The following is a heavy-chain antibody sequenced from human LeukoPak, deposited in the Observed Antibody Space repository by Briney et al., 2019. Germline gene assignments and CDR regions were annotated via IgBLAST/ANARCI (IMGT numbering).Heavy chain of an antibody. CDR2: IGTAGDT. Sequence: GGSLRLSCAASGVTFSSYDMHWVRQATGKGLEWVSAIGTAGDTYYPGSMKGRFTISRENAKNSLYLQMNSLRAEDTAVYYCARATVTTGSVGFDYWGQGTLVTVSS. J-gene: IGHJ4*02. CDR1: GVTFSSYD. CDR3: ARATVTTGSVGFDY. D-gene: IGHD4-17*01. V-gene: IGHV3-13*01.